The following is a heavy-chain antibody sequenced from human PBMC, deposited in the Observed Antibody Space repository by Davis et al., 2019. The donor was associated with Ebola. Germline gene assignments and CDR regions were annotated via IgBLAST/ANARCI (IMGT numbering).Heavy chain of an antibody. V-gene: IGHV6-1*01. CDR2: TYYSSKWYT. D-gene: IGHD5-18*01. CDR3: ARGWLRAGLDV. Sequence: HSQTLPLTCVISGDSVSSKSATWNWIRQSPSRGLEWLGRTYYSSKWYTDSTLSVKSRITISADTAKNQLSLHLDSVTPEDTALYYCARGWLRAGLDVWGEGTTVTVPS. J-gene: IGHJ6*04. CDR1: GDSVSSKSAT.